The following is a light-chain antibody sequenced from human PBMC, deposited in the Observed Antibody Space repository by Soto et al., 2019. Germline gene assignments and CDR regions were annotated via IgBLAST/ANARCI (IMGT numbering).Light chain of an antibody. CDR3: SSYTSTSTLWL. J-gene: IGLJ3*02. V-gene: IGLV2-14*01. CDR1: SSDVGGYKY. CDR2: EGS. Sequence: HSVLTQPASVSGSPGQSITISCTGTSSDVGGYKYVSWYQKHPGKAPKVIIFEGSSRPSGVSNRFSGSKSGNTASLTISGLQAEDEADYYCSSYTSTSTLWLFGGGTQLTVL.